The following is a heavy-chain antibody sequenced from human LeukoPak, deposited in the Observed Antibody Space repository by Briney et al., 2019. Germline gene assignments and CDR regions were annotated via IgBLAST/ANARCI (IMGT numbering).Heavy chain of an antibody. D-gene: IGHD6-13*01. Sequence: KPGGSLSLSCAASGFTFSRYSMNWVRQAPGKGLEWVSSISRNSTYIYYADSLKGRFTVSRDNARNSLYLQVNSLRVEDTAVYYCARGDGAAAGMGDADVWGKGTTVTVSS. CDR3: ARGDGAAAGMGDADV. CDR1: GFTFSRYS. V-gene: IGHV3-21*01. J-gene: IGHJ6*04. CDR2: ISRNSTYI.